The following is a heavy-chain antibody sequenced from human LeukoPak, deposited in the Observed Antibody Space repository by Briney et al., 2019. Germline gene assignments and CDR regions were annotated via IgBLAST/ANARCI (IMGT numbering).Heavy chain of an antibody. Sequence: SETLSLTCTVSGGSISSSSYYWGWIRQPPGKGLEWIGEINHSGSTNYNPSLKSRVTISVDTSKNQFSLKLSSVTAADTAVYYCARSSAYSTRIDYWGQGTLVTVSS. D-gene: IGHD6-13*01. CDR2: INHSGST. V-gene: IGHV4-39*07. CDR1: GGSISSSSYY. J-gene: IGHJ4*02. CDR3: ARSSAYSTRIDY.